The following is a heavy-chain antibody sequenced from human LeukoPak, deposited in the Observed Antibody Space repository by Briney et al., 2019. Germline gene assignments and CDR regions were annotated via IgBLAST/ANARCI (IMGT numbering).Heavy chain of an antibody. J-gene: IGHJ4*02. CDR2: IWYDGSNK. V-gene: IGHV3-33*06. Sequence: GGSPRLSCAASGFTFSSYGMHWVRQAPGKGLEWVAVIWYDGSNKYYADSVKGRFTISRDNSKNTLYLQMNSLRAEDTAVYYCAKEAIKYCSSTSCYFDYWGQGTLVTVSS. D-gene: IGHD2-2*01. CDR3: AKEAIKYCSSTSCYFDY. CDR1: GFTFSSYG.